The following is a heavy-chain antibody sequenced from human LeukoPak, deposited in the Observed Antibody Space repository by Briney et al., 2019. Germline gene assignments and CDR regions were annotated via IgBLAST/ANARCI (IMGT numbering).Heavy chain of an antibody. V-gene: IGHV1-8*01. Sequence: ASVTVSCKTSGYTFANYDIPWVRQAPARGLEWMGWMNPYSTNTGYARQFQGRLSMTRDISITTAYMELNSLRSEDTAVYYCARATRGDLLSEFWGQGSLITVSS. CDR3: ARATRGDLLSEF. CDR1: GYTFANYD. J-gene: IGHJ4*02. D-gene: IGHD2/OR15-2a*01. CDR2: MNPYSTNT.